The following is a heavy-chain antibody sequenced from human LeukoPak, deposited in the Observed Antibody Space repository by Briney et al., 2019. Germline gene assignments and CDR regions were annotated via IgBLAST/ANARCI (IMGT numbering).Heavy chain of an antibody. Sequence: GGSLRLSCAASGFTFSSYAMHWVRQAPGKGLEYVSAISSNGGSTYYANSVKGRFTISRDNSKNTLYLQMGSLRAEDMAVYYCARLTGGVLRGGYFDYWGQGTLVAVSS. V-gene: IGHV3-64*01. CDR2: ISSNGGST. CDR3: ARLTGGVLRGGYFDY. J-gene: IGHJ4*02. CDR1: GFTFSSYA. D-gene: IGHD2-8*01.